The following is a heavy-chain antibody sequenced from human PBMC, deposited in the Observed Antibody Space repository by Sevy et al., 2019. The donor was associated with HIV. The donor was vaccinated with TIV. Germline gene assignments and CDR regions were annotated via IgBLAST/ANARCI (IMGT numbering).Heavy chain of an antibody. CDR3: AAGSSGYYQAFY. Sequence: ASVKVSCKASGGTFSSYAISWVRQVPGQGLEWMGGIIPIFGTANYAQKFQGRVTITADESTSTAYMELSSLRSEDTAVYYCAAGSSGYYQAFYWGQGTLVTVSS. V-gene: IGHV1-69*13. CDR2: IIPIFGTA. J-gene: IGHJ4*02. D-gene: IGHD3-22*01. CDR1: GGTFSSYA.